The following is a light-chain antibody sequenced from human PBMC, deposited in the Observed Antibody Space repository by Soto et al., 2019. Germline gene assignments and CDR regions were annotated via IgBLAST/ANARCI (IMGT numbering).Light chain of an antibody. Sequence: QSVLTQPASVSGSPGQSITISCTGTSSDVGRYNLVSWYQQLPGKPPKLLLFADTQRPSGVSGRFSGFKSGNTASLAISGLQAEDEADYYCWSYAGSSTLYVFGTGTKVTVL. V-gene: IGLV2-23*01. CDR2: ADT. CDR3: WSYAGSSTLYV. J-gene: IGLJ1*01. CDR1: SSDVGRYNL.